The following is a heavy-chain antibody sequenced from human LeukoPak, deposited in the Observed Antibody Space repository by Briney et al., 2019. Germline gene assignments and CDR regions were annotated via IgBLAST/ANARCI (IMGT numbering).Heavy chain of an antibody. CDR2: IYHSGST. J-gene: IGHJ4*02. CDR3: AREYCSSTSCYPFDY. CDR1: GYSISSGYY. V-gene: IGHV4-38-2*02. Sequence: SETLSLTCTVSGYSISSGYYWGWIRQPPGKGLEWIGSIYHSGSTYYNPSLKSRVTISVDTSKNQFSLKLSSATAADTAVYYCAREYCSSTSCYPFDYWGQGTLVTVSS. D-gene: IGHD2-2*01.